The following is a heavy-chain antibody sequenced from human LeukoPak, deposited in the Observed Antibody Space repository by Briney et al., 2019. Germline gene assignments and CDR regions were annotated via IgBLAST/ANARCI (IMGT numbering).Heavy chain of an antibody. Sequence: KPSEPLSLTCAVYGGSFCGYYGSGLRHPTGKGLEWIGEINDSGSVNCNPSLKNRVTLSVDTSKNQFSLWLSSVAAADTAVYYCARRLVDSGASEVSDDWGQGNLVTVSS. J-gene: IGHJ4*02. D-gene: IGHD2-15*01. CDR1: GGSFCGYY. CDR3: ARRLVDSGASEVSDD. V-gene: IGHV4-34*01. CDR2: INDSGSV.